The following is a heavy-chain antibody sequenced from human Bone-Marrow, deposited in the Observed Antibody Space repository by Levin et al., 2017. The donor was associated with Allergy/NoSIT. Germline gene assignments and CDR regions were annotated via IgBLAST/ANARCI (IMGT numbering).Heavy chain of an antibody. J-gene: IGHJ4*02. D-gene: IGHD6-19*01. CDR3: VRDFYSSGPGGFDY. V-gene: IGHV3-7*01. Sequence: GESLKISCAASGFTFSRYWMSWVRQAPGKGLECVAYIKHDGSEAYYVTSLEGRFTISRDNAKNSLFLQMNSLRADDTGVDYCVRDFYSSGPGGFDYWGQGSLVTVS. CDR2: IKHDGSEA. CDR1: GFTFSRYW.